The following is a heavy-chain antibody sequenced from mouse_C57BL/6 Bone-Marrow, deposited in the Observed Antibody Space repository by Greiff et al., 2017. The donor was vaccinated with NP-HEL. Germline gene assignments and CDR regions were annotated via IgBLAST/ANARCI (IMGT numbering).Heavy chain of an antibody. J-gene: IGHJ3*01. D-gene: IGHD2-3*01. CDR2: INSDGGST. V-gene: IGHV5-2*01. Sequence: EVMLVESGGGLVQPGESLKLSCESNEYEFPSHDMSWVRKTPEKRLELVAAINSDGGSTYYPDTMERRSIISRDNTQKTLYLQMCSLRSEDTALYYCARLDDGYFWFAYWGQGTLVTVSA. CDR1: EYEFPSHD. CDR3: ARLDDGYFWFAY.